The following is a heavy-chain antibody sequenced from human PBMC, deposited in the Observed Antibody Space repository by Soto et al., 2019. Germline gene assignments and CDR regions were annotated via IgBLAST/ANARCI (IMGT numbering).Heavy chain of an antibody. D-gene: IGHD5-12*01. CDR2: INHSGST. Sequence: SETLSLTCAVYGGSFSGYYWSWIRQPPGKGLEWIGEINHSGSTNYNPSLKSRVTISVDTSKNQFSLKLSSVTAADTAVYYCAVDIVTTGAYYYYGMDVWGQGTTVTVS. J-gene: IGHJ6*02. CDR3: AVDIVTTGAYYYYGMDV. V-gene: IGHV4-34*01. CDR1: GGSFSGYY.